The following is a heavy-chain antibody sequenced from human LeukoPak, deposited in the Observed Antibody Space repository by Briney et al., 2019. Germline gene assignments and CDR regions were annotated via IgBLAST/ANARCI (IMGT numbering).Heavy chain of an antibody. D-gene: IGHD3-16*01. J-gene: IGHJ6*02. CDR3: ARGGGLDV. CDR1: GFTFSDYW. CDR2: IKQDGSAK. V-gene: IGHV3-7*03. Sequence: PGGSLRLSCAASGFTFSDYWMHWVRQAPGKGLEWVANIKQDGSAKYYVDSVKGRFTISRDNAKNSLYLQMNSLRAEDTAVYFCARGGGLDVWGQGATVTVSS.